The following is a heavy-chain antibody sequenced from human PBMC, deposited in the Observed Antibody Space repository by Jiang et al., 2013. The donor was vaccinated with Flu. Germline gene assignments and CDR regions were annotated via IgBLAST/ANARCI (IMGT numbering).Heavy chain of an antibody. CDR3: ARDTDSSGYYLFDY. D-gene: IGHD3-22*01. V-gene: IGHV1-2*04. CDR1: GYTFTGYY. CDR2: INPNSGGT. J-gene: IGHJ4*02. Sequence: QLVESGAEVKKPGASVKVSCKASGYTFTGYYMHWVRQAPGQGLEWMGWINPNSGGTNYAQKFQGWVTMTRDTSISTAYMELSRLRSDDTAVYYCARDTDSSGYYLFDYWGQGTLVTVSS.